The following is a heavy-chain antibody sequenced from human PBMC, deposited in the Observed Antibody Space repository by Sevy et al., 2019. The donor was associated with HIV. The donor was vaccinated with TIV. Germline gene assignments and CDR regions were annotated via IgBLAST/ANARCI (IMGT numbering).Heavy chain of an antibody. CDR2: IKQDGSEK. V-gene: IGHV3-7*01. CDR3: ARDPRPLWLLLSPDYYYYGMDV. Sequence: GGSLRLSCAASGFTFSSYWMSWVRQAPGKGLEWVVNIKQDGSEKYYVDSVKGRFTISRDNAKNSLYLQMNSLRAEDTAVSYCARDPRPLWLLLSPDYYYYGMDVWGQGTTVTVSS. D-gene: IGHD5-18*01. CDR1: GFTFSSYW. J-gene: IGHJ6*02.